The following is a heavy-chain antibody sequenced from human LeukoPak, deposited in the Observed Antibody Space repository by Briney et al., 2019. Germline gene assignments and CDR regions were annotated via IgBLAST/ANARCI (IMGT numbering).Heavy chain of an antibody. CDR2: INQDGSAT. V-gene: IGHV3-74*01. CDR3: ARDFRYGMDV. CDR1: GFTFSSYC. J-gene: IGHJ6*02. Sequence: GGSLRLSCAASGFTFSSYCTCWVRQAPGKGLVWVSRINQDGSATSYADFVKGRFTISRDNAKNTLYLQMNSLRAEDTAMYYCARDFRYGMDVWGQGTTVTVSS.